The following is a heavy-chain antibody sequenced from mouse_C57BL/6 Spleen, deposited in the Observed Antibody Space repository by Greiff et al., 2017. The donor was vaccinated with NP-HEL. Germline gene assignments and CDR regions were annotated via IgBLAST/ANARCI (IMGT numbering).Heavy chain of an antibody. V-gene: IGHV1-74*01. J-gene: IGHJ3*01. D-gene: IGHD1-1*01. CDR1: GYTFTSYW. CDR3: AISYYGSSYWFAY. CDR2: IHPSDSDT. Sequence: VQLQQPGAELVKPGASVKVSCKASGYTFTSYWMHWVKQRPGQGLEWIGRIHPSDSDTNYNQKFKGKATLTVDKSSSTAYMHLSSLTSEDSAVYYCAISYYGSSYWFAYWGQGTLVTVSS.